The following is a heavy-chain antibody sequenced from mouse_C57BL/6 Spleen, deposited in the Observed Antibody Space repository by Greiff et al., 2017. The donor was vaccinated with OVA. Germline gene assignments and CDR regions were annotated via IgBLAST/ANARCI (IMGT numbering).Heavy chain of an antibody. Sequence: VQLQQSGAELVRPGASVTLSCKASGYTFTDYEMHWVKQTPVHGLEWIGAIDPETGGTAYNQKFKGKAILTADKSSSTAYMELRSLTSEDSAVYYCTLTTVEYYFDYWGQGTTLTVSS. CDR1: GYTFTDYE. V-gene: IGHV1-15*01. CDR3: TLTTVEYYFDY. D-gene: IGHD1-1*01. CDR2: IDPETGGT. J-gene: IGHJ2*01.